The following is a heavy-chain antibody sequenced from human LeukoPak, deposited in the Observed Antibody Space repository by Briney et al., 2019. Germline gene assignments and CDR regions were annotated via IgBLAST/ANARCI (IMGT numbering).Heavy chain of an antibody. CDR3: TRGGSTLDY. CDR2: INTDGINT. Sequence: GGSLRLSCAASGFAFSSYWMHWVRQAPGKGLVWVPRINTDGINTAYADSVKGRFTISRDNAKNTLYLQMNSLRAEDTAVYYCTRGGSTLDYWGQGTLVTVSS. J-gene: IGHJ4*02. CDR1: GFAFSSYW. D-gene: IGHD2-2*01. V-gene: IGHV3-74*01.